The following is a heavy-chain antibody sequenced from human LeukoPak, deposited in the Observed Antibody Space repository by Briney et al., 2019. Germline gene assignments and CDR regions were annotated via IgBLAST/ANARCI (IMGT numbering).Heavy chain of an antibody. CDR1: GFTFSDFY. CDR2: ISSSGSTI. V-gene: IGHV3-11*04. J-gene: IGHJ5*02. D-gene: IGHD2/OR15-2a*01. CDR3: VRGTLRARFDP. Sequence: GGSLRLSCVASGFTFSDFYMSWIRQAPGKGLEWVSYISSSGSTIYYADSVKGRFTISRDNAKNSLYLQMNSLRAEDTAVYYCVRGTLRARFDPWGQGTLVTVSS.